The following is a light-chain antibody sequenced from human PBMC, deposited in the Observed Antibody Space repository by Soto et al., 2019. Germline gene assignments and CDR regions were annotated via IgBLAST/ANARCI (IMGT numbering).Light chain of an antibody. CDR1: QSVSSSF. V-gene: IGKV3-20*01. CDR3: QQYGDSPRT. J-gene: IGKJ1*01. CDR2: GAS. Sequence: EIVLAQSPGTLSLSPGESATLSCRASQSVSSSFLAWYQQKAGQAPRLLIYGASRRATGIPDRFSGSGSGTDFTLTISRLEPEDFAVYYCQQYGDSPRTFGQGTKVDIK.